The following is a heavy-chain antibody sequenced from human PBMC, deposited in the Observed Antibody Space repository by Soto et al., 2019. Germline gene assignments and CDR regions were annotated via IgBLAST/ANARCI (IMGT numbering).Heavy chain of an antibody. CDR1: GFSFSRNG. CDR2: ISHDGTDQ. D-gene: IGHD1-7*01. CDR3: ARDGDCGTKKCYSGLPYY. J-gene: IGHJ4*02. V-gene: IGHV3-30*03. Sequence: QVRLEESGGGVVQPGRSLRLSCAASGFSFSRNGMHWVRQTPEKGLEWVAVISHDGTDQRYADSERGRFSISRDDSKNTVFWKMNSLRPDDTAVYFWARDGDCGTKKCYSGLPYYWGQGTLVTVSS.